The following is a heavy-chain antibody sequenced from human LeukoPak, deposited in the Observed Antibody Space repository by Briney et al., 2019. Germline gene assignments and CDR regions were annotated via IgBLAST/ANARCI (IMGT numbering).Heavy chain of an antibody. CDR3: ARAGGGYSFDY. CDR2: SYYSGST. CDR1: GVSISSYY. Sequence: SETLSLTCTVSGVSISSYYWSWIRQPPGKGLEWIGYSYYSGSTTHNPSLQSRVTISVDTSRNQFSLMLTSVTAADTAVYYCARAGGGYSFDYWGQGTLVTVSS. V-gene: IGHV4-59*01. D-gene: IGHD5-18*01. J-gene: IGHJ4*02.